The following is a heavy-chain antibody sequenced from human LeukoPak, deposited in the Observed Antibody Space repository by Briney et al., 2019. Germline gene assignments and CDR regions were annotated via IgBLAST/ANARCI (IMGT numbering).Heavy chain of an antibody. CDR1: GGSISSNSYY. V-gene: IGHV4-39*07. CDR3: ARGLNDSWTGENY. D-gene: IGHD3-3*01. Sequence: PSETLSLTCAVSGGSISSNSYYWGWIRRPPGKGLEWIGSIYYSGSTYYNPSLKSRVTISLDTSKSQFSLKVRYVTAADTAVYYCARGLNDSWTGENYWGQGTLVTVSS. CDR2: IYYSGST. J-gene: IGHJ4*02.